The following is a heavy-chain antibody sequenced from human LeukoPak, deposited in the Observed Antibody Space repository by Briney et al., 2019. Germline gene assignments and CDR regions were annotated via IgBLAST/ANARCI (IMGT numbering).Heavy chain of an antibody. D-gene: IGHD6-6*01. J-gene: IGHJ6*03. V-gene: IGHV5-51*01. Sequence: PGESLKISCKGSGYSFTSYWIGWVRQMPGKGLEWMGIIYPGDSDTRYSPSFQGQVTISADKSISTAYLQWSSLKASDTAMYYCAKHRGDSSSPYYYYYYMDVWGKGTTVTVSS. CDR3: AKHRGDSSSPYYYYYYMDV. CDR1: GYSFTSYW. CDR2: IYPGDSDT.